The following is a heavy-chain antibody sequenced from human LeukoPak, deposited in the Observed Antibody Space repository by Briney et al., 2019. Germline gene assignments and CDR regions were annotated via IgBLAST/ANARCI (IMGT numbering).Heavy chain of an antibody. J-gene: IGHJ4*02. D-gene: IGHD2-2*01. CDR2: INPSGGST. CDR3: ARGGNYCSSTSCSFDY. CDR1: GYTFTSYY. V-gene: IGHV1-46*01. Sequence: ASVKVSCKASGYTFTSYYMHWVRQAPGQGLEWMGIINPSGGSTSYAQKFQGRVTMTRDTSTSTVYVELSSLRSEDTAVYYCARGGNYCSSTSCSFDYWGQGTLVTVSS.